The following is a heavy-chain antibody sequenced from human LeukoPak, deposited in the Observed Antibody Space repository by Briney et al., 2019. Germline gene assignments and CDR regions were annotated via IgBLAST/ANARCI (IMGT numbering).Heavy chain of an antibody. J-gene: IGHJ3*02. CDR2: ISTCSLYI. CDR1: GFTFSSYT. D-gene: IGHD5-12*01. V-gene: IGHV3-21*01. Sequence: GGSLRLSCAASGFTFSSYTMNWVRQAPGKGLEWVSFISTCSLYIYYADSVKGRFTISRDNAKNSLYLQMNSLRAEDTAVYYCARDLRPYSGYDNLAFDIWGQGTMVTVSS. CDR3: ARDLRPYSGYDNLAFDI.